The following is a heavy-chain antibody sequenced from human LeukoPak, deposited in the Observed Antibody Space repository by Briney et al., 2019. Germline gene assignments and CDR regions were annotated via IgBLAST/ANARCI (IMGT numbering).Heavy chain of an antibody. D-gene: IGHD6-13*01. CDR2: IYSGGST. CDR1: GFTFSSFG. V-gene: IGHV3-NL1*01. J-gene: IGHJ4*02. CDR3: ARSGIADPSFDY. Sequence: GGSLRLSCAASGFTFSSFGMHWVRQAPGKGLEWVSAIYSGGSTYYADSVKGRFTISRDNSKNTLYLQMNSLRAEDTAVYYCARSGIADPSFDYWGQGTLVTVSS.